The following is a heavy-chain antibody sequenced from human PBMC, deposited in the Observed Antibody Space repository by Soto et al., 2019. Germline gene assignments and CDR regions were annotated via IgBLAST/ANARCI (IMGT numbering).Heavy chain of an antibody. Sequence: SAKVSCRASGFTFTSCGGQWVRQARGQRLEWIGWIVVASGNTNYAQKFQERVTITRDMSTSTAYMELSSLRSEDTAVYYCASVITATSGIYPWGQGTPLTVSS. CDR3: ASVITATSGIYP. CDR1: GFTFTSCG. J-gene: IGHJ5*02. CDR2: IVVASGNT. V-gene: IGHV1-58*01. D-gene: IGHD6-25*01.